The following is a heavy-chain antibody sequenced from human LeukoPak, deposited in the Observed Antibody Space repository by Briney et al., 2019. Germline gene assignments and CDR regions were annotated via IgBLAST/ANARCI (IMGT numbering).Heavy chain of an antibody. D-gene: IGHD6-19*01. Sequence: GGSMRLSCAASGFTFSSYSMNWVRQAPGKGLEWVSSISSSSSYIYYADSVKGRFTISRDNAKNSLYLQMNSLRAEDTAVYYCARVRGDSSGWYEFDYWGQGTLVTVSS. V-gene: IGHV3-21*01. CDR3: ARVRGDSSGWYEFDY. CDR1: GFTFSSYS. CDR2: ISSSSSYI. J-gene: IGHJ4*02.